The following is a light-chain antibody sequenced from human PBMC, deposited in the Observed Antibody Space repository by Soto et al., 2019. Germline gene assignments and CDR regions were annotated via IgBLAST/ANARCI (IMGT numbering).Light chain of an antibody. J-gene: IGLJ2*01. CDR1: SSDVGSFNY. CDR2: GVN. V-gene: IGLV2-14*01. CDR3: TSYTSTSTRV. Sequence: QSALTQPASVSGSPGQSITISCTGTSSDVGSFNYVSWYQQLPGKAPKLMIYGVNNRPSGVSNRFSGSKSGNTASLTISGLQAEDEADYYCTSYTSTSTRVFGGGTKVTVL.